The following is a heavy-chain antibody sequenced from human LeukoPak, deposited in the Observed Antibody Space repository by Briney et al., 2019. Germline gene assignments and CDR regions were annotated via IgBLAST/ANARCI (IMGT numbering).Heavy chain of an antibody. D-gene: IGHD2-15*01. CDR3: ARVSDYCGGGSCLRY. J-gene: IGHJ4*01. V-gene: IGHV3-74*01. Sequence: PGGSLRLSCAASGFTFSSYWMHWVRQAPGKGLVWLSRINGDGTSTNYADSVKGPFTISRDNAENTLYLQMNSLRAEDSAVYYCARVSDYCGGGSCLRYWGHGTLVTVSS. CDR2: INGDGTST. CDR1: GFTFSSYW.